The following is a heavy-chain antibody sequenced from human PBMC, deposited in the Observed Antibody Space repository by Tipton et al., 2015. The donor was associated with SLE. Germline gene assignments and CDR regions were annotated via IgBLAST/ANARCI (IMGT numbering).Heavy chain of an antibody. CDR3: AKLGPTGYLGL. CDR2: VSRGGDTI. Sequence: QLVQSGGDLAKPGGSLRLSCTASGFTFTDYTMTWIRQAPGRGLEWISYVSRGGDTIYYADSVRGRVTISVDTSKNQFSLKLSSVTAADTAVYYCAKLGPTGYLGLWGRGTLVSVSS. V-gene: IGHV3-11*01. J-gene: IGHJ2*01. CDR1: GFTFTDYT. D-gene: IGHD3-16*01.